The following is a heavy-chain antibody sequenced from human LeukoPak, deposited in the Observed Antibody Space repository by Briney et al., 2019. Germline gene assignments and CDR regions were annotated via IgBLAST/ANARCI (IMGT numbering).Heavy chain of an antibody. V-gene: IGHV3-64D*06. D-gene: IGHD3-10*01. J-gene: IGHJ4*02. Sequence: GGSLRLSCSASGFAFSSYIMHWVRQAPGKGLEYVSAITSIGGSTYYADSVKGRFTISRDNSKNTLYLQMSSLRPEDTAVYYCVKDDSYYYGSGSSNDWGQGTLVTVSS. CDR3: VKDDSYYYGSGSSND. CDR2: ITSIGGST. CDR1: GFAFSSYI.